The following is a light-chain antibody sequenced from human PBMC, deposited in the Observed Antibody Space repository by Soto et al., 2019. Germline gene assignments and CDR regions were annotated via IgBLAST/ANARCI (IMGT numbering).Light chain of an antibody. CDR1: QNVRNNY. V-gene: IGKV3-20*01. Sequence: EIVLTQSPGTLSLSPGERATLSCRASQNVRNNYLAWYQQKPGQAPRLIFYGASSRTAGIPDRFSGSGSGTDFTLTISRLGPEDFAVYYCQHYGNSPALAFGGGTKVEIK. J-gene: IGKJ4*01. CDR2: GAS. CDR3: QHYGNSPALA.